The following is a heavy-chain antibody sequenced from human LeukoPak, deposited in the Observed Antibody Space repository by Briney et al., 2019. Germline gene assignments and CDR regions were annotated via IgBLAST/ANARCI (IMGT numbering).Heavy chain of an antibody. J-gene: IGHJ6*03. V-gene: IGHV3-48*04. D-gene: IGHD6-13*01. CDR1: GFTFSSYS. CDR2: ISSSSSTI. CDR3: ARDLRGNIAAVNYYYMDV. Sequence: GGSLRPSCAASGFTFSSYSMNWVRQAPGKGLEWVSYISSSSSTIYYADSVKGRFTISRDNAKNSLYLQMNSLRAEDTAVYYCARDLRGNIAAVNYYYMDVWGKGTTVTVSS.